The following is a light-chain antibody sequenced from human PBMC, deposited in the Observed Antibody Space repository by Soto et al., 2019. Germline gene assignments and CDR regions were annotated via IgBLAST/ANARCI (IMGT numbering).Light chain of an antibody. J-gene: IGKJ3*01. Sequence: EVVLTQSPATLSLSPGEGATLSCRASQSIGNYLAWYQQKPGQAPRLLIYATSNRATGIPARFSGSGSGTDFTLTISGLAAEDFAVYFCQQRSSWPFTFGPGTKVDIK. CDR1: QSIGNY. V-gene: IGKV3-11*01. CDR3: QQRSSWPFT. CDR2: ATS.